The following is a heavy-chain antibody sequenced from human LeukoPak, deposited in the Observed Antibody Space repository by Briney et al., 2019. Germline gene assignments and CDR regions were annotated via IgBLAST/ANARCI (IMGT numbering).Heavy chain of an antibody. J-gene: IGHJ4*02. CDR3: ARDGGGYSYSVAY. CDR1: GFTFSNAW. D-gene: IGHD5-18*01. CDR2: ISSGGSTI. Sequence: QTGGSLRLSCAASGFTFSNAWMSWVRQAPGKGLEWISYISSGGSTIYYADSVKGRFTISRDNAKNSLYLQMNSLRAEDTAVYYCARDGGGYSYSVAYWGQGTLVTVSS. V-gene: IGHV3-48*01.